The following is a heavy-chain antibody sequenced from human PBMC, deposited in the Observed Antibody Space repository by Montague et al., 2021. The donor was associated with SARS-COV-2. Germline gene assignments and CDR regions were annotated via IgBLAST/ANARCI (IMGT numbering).Heavy chain of an antibody. V-gene: IGHV3-23*01. D-gene: IGHD2-15*01. CDR3: AKDSYCSGGSCYHYGMDV. CDR1: GFTFSSYA. CDR2: ISGSGGST. Sequence: SLRLSCPASGFTFSSYAMSWVRQAPGKGLEWVSAISGSGGSTYYADSVKGRFTISRDNSKNTLYLQMNSLRAEDTAVYYCAKDSYCSGGSCYHYGMDVWGQGTTVTVSS. J-gene: IGHJ6*02.